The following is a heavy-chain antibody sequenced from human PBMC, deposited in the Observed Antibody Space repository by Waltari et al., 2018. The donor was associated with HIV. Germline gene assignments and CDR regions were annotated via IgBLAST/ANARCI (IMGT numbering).Heavy chain of an antibody. CDR3: ARAQLLNFDPYYFDS. CDR1: GDSFSGYH. CDR2: VNHNGKV. V-gene: IGHV4-34*02. J-gene: IGHJ4*02. Sequence: VQLQQWGTGLLKPSETLSPTCAVYGDSFSGYHWTWIRQFPGKGLERMGGVNHNGKVTYSPSLDLRLNISVDISKNQFSLKLRSVTATDTAVYYGARAQLLNFDPYYFDSWGQGTLVSVSS. D-gene: IGHD2-21*01.